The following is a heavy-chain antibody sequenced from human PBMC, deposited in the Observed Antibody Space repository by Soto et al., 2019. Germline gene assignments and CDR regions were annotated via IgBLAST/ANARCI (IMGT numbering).Heavy chain of an antibody. CDR3: AKDLVGYSYGEYYGMDV. Sequence: PGGSLRLSCAASGFTFSSYGMHWVRQAPGKGLEWVAVISYDGSNKYYADPVKGRFTISRDNSKNTLYLQMNSLRAEDTAVYYCAKDLVGYSYGEYYGMDVWGQGTTVTVSS. D-gene: IGHD5-18*01. V-gene: IGHV3-30*18. CDR2: ISYDGSNK. J-gene: IGHJ6*02. CDR1: GFTFSSYG.